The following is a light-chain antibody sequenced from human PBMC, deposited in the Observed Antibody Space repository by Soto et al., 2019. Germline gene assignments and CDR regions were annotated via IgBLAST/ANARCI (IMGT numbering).Light chain of an antibody. V-gene: IGLV1-47*01. CDR2: RNN. CDR3: AAWDDSLSGVV. Sequence: QAVVTQPPSASGTPGQRVTISCSGRSSNIGSNYVYWYQQLPGTAPKLLIYRNNQRPSGVPDRFSGSKSGTSASLAISGLRPEDEADFYCAAWDDSLSGVVFGGGTKLTVL. J-gene: IGLJ2*01. CDR1: SSNIGSNY.